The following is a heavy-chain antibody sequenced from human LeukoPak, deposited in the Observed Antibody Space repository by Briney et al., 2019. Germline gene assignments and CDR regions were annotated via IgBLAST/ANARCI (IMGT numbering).Heavy chain of an antibody. V-gene: IGHV5-51*01. CDR1: GYSFTSYW. Sequence: GESLKISCKGSGYSFTSYWIGWVRQMPGKGLEWMGIIYPGDSDTRYSPSFQGQVTISADKSISTAYLQWSSLKASDTAMYYCARSVVPAAIDPSFDYWGQGTLVTVSS. CDR3: ARSVVPAAIDPSFDY. J-gene: IGHJ4*02. CDR2: IYPGDSDT. D-gene: IGHD2-2*02.